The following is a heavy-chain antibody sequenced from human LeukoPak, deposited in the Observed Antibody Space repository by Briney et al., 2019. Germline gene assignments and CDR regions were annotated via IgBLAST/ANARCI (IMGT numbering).Heavy chain of an antibody. J-gene: IGHJ3*02. Sequence: NPSETLSLTCTVSGGSISSSSYYWGWIRQPPGKGLEWIGSIYYSGSAFYNPSLKSRVTISVDTSKNQFSLKLSSVTAADTAVYHCARRPGAVADGPTHAFDIWGQGTMVTVSS. D-gene: IGHD6-19*01. CDR1: GGSISSSSYY. CDR2: IYYSGSA. CDR3: ARRPGAVADGPTHAFDI. V-gene: IGHV4-39*01.